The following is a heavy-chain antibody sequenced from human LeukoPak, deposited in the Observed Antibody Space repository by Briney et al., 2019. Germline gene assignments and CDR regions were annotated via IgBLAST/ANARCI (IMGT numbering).Heavy chain of an antibody. CDR1: GLTLSSND. J-gene: IGHJ3*02. Sequence: GGSLRLSCTASGLTLSSNDMCWGRQAPGKGLEWISLIYSGGRTDYSDSVKGRFPISRDNPKNMVYLQMDSRRGDDTAVYYCAGVLRGAFDIWGHGKMIAVSS. V-gene: IGHV3-53*01. CDR2: IYSGGRT. D-gene: IGHD3-10*01. CDR3: AGVLRGAFDI.